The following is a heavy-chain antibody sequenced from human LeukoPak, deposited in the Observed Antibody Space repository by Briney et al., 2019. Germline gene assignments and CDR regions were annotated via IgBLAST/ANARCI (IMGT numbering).Heavy chain of an antibody. CDR3: ARDSGRGAFDI. Sequence: PSDTLSLTRTLSGVSISRYYWSWGRQPPGKGLEWDGYIYYSWSTNYNPSLKSPVTISVDTSKNQFSLKLRSVNAADTAVYYCARDSGRGAFDIWGQGTMVTVSS. CDR2: IYYSWST. J-gene: IGHJ3*02. CDR1: GVSISRYY. D-gene: IGHD3-10*01. V-gene: IGHV4-59*01.